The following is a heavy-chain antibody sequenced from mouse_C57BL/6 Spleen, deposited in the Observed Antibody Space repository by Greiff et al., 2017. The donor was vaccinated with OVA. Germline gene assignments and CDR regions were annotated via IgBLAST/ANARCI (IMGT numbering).Heavy chain of an antibody. D-gene: IGHD1-1*01. Sequence: EVQLQQSGPELVKPGASVKIPCKASGYTFTDYNMDWVKQSHGKSLEWIGDINPNNGGTIYNQKFKGKATLTVDKASSTAYMELRSLTSEDTAVYYCARRYGSSSYYAMDYWGQGTSVTVSS. CDR2: INPNNGGT. J-gene: IGHJ4*01. V-gene: IGHV1-18*01. CDR3: ARRYGSSSYYAMDY. CDR1: GYTFTDYN.